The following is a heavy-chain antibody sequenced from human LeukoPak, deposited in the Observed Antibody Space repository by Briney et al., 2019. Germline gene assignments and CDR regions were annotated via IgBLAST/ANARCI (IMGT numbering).Heavy chain of an antibody. CDR3: ARENSGSYREFDY. V-gene: IGHV4-4*07. Sequence: SETLSPTCSVPGGPISSYYWSWIRQPAGKGLEWIGRTYTSGSANYNAPLKSRVSMSVDTYKTQFALKLSPVTAADTDVFYCARENSGSYREFDYWGQGTLVTVSS. CDR1: GGPISSYY. D-gene: IGHD1-26*01. CDR2: TYTSGSA. J-gene: IGHJ4*02.